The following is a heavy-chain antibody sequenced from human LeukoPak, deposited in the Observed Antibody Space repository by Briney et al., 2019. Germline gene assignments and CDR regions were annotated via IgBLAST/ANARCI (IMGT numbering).Heavy chain of an antibody. CDR2: IWYDGSNK. CDR3: ARNYGDYVGYYYYGMGV. J-gene: IGHJ6*02. CDR1: GFTFSNYG. Sequence: GGSLRLSCAASGFTFSNYGMHWVRQAPGKGLERVAVIWYDGSNKYYADSVKGRFTISRDNSKNTLYLQMNSLRAEDTAVYYCARNYGDYVGYYYYGMGVWGQGTTVTVSS. V-gene: IGHV3-33*01. D-gene: IGHD4-17*01.